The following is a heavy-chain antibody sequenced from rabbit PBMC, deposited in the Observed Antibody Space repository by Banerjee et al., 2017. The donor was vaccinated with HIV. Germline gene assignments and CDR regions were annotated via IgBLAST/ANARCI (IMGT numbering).Heavy chain of an antibody. J-gene: IGHJ6*01. D-gene: IGHD1-1*01. CDR3: ARSYVSTGYYSDL. CDR1: GFSFSSSYW. V-gene: IGHV1S45*01. CDR2: IYSGSGTT. Sequence: QEQLEASGGDLVKPEGSLTLTCTASGFSFSSSYWICGVRQAPGKGLEWIGCIYSGSGTTYYASWAKGRFTISKTSSTTVTLQMTSLTAADTATYFCARSYVSTGYYSDLWGPGTLVTVS.